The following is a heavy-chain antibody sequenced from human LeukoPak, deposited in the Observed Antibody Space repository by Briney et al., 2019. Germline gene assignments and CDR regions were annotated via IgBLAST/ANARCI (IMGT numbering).Heavy chain of an antibody. D-gene: IGHD2-21*01. CDR3: AKAPVTSCRGAYCYPFDS. V-gene: IGHV3-30*02. J-gene: IGHJ4*02. CDR2: IRYDGINK. CDR1: GFTFSSYG. Sequence: GGSLRPSCAASGFTFSSYGIHWVRQAPGKGLEWVAFIRYDGINKYYADSVKGRFTISRDNSKNTLYLQMNSLRAEDAAVYFCAKAPVTSCRGAYCYPFDSWGQGTLVTVSS.